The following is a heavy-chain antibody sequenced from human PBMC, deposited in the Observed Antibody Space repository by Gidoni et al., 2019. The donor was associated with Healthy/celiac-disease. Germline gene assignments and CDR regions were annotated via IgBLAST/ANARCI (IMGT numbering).Heavy chain of an antibody. J-gene: IGHJ4*02. Sequence: QVQPLESGGGVVQPGRSLRPSRAASGSTFSSYAMHCVRQAPGKGLEWVAVISNDGSNKYYADSVKGRFTISRDNSKHTLYLQMNSLRAEDTAVYYCARDVIAAALDYWGQGTLVTVSS. CDR2: ISNDGSNK. D-gene: IGHD6-13*01. CDR1: GSTFSSYA. CDR3: ARDVIAAALDY. V-gene: IGHV3-30-3*01.